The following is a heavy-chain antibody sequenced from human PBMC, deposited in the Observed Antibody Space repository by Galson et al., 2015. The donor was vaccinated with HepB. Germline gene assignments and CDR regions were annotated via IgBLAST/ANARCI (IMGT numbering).Heavy chain of an antibody. J-gene: IGHJ5*02. CDR3: ANGGGRGYTYGPNWFDP. Sequence: SLRLSCAASGFTFSSYGMHWVRQAPGKGLEWVSVVSYDGSNKYYADSVKGRFTISRDNSKNTLYLQMNSLRADDTAIYYCANGGGRGYTYGPNWFDPWGQGTLVTVSS. V-gene: IGHV3-30*18. CDR2: VSYDGSNK. D-gene: IGHD5-18*01. CDR1: GFTFSSYG.